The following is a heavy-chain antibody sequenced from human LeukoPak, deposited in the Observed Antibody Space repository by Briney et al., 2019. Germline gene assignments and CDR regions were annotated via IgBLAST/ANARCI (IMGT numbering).Heavy chain of an antibody. J-gene: IGHJ3*02. V-gene: IGHV4-59*01. D-gene: IGHD2-21*02. CDR1: GGSISSDH. CDR3: ARKNDFKI. Sequence: SGTLSLTCTVSGGSISSDHWNWIRQPPGKGLEWIGRIFYSGGTYYTPSLKSRVSISGALSKGPLSLRLTSVTAADTAVYYCARKNDFKIWGQGKSVTVSS. CDR2: IFYSGGT.